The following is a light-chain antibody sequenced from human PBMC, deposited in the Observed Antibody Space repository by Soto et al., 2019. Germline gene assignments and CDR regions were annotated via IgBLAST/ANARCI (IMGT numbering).Light chain of an antibody. Sequence: EIVMTQSPATLSVSPGESATLSCRASQSVSSNLAWYQQKPGQAPRLLIYAASARATGIPARFSGSGSGTEFTLTISSLQSEDFAVYYCQQYNNWPRITFGPGTKVDIK. J-gene: IGKJ3*01. V-gene: IGKV3-15*01. CDR1: QSVSSN. CDR2: AAS. CDR3: QQYNNWPRIT.